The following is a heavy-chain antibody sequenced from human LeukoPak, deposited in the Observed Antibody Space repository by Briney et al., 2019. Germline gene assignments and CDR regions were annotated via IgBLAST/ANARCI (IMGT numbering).Heavy chain of an antibody. Sequence: GGSLRLSCAASGFTFDDYAMHWVRQAPGKGLEWVSLISGGGGSTYYADSVKGRFTISRDNSKNSLYLQMNSLRTEDTALYYCAKDMGRPSLHYGSGRPRYYYGMDVWGQGTTVTVSS. V-gene: IGHV3-43*02. CDR1: GFTFDDYA. CDR3: AKDMGRPSLHYGSGRPRYYYGMDV. D-gene: IGHD3-10*01. CDR2: ISGGGGST. J-gene: IGHJ6*02.